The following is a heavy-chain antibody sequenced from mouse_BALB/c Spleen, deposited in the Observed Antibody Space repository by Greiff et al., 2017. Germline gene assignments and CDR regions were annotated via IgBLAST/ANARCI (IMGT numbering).Heavy chain of an antibody. V-gene: IGHV10-1*02. Sequence: EVQRVESGGGLVQPKGSLKLSCAASGFTFNTYAMNWVRQAPGKGLEWVARIRSKSNNYATYYADSVKDRFTISRDDSQSMLYLQMNNLKTEDTAMYYCVRHREVPFAYWGQGTLVTVSA. J-gene: IGHJ3*01. D-gene: IGHD2-14*01. CDR3: VRHREVPFAY. CDR1: GFTFNTYA. CDR2: IRSKSNNYAT.